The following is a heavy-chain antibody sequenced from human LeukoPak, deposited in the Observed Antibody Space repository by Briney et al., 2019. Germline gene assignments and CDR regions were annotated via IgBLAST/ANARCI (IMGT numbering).Heavy chain of an antibody. V-gene: IGHV3-11*01. CDR3: ARDTPGYALDYYYYGMDV. CDR2: ISSSGSTI. J-gene: IGHJ6*02. CDR1: GFTFSDYY. D-gene: IGHD5-12*01. Sequence: GGSLRLSCAASGFTFSDYYMSWIRQAPGKGLEWVSYISSSGSTIYYADSVKGRFTISRDNAKNSLYLQMNSLRAEDTAVYYCARDTPGYALDYYYYGMDVWGQGTTVTVSS.